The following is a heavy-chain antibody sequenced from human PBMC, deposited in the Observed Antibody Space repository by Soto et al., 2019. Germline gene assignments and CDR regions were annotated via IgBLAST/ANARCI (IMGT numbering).Heavy chain of an antibody. CDR2: INPNSGGT. Sequence: ASVKVSCKASGYTFTGYYMHWVRQAPGQGLEWMGWINPNSGGTNYAQKFQGWVTMTRDTSISTAYMELSRLRSDDTAVYYCARDGNWNLSMDDILTGYTNYYFDYWGQGTLVTVSS. D-gene: IGHD3-9*01. V-gene: IGHV1-2*04. J-gene: IGHJ4*02. CDR1: GYTFTGYY. CDR3: ARDGNWNLSMDDILTGYTNYYFDY.